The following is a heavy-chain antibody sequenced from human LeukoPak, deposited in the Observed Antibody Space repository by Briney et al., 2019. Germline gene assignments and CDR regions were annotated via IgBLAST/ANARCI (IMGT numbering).Heavy chain of an antibody. D-gene: IGHD1-26*01. CDR2: IKSKTAGGTI. Sequence: AGGSLRLSCAASGFTFSNAWMTWVRQAPGKGLEWVGRIKSKTAGGTIDYAAPVKGRFTISRDDSKNTLYMQMNSLKAEDTAVYYCTTGESMVGSTIHIRWADWGQGTLVTVSS. V-gene: IGHV3-15*01. CDR3: TTGESMVGSTIHIRWAD. CDR1: GFTFSNAW. J-gene: IGHJ4*02.